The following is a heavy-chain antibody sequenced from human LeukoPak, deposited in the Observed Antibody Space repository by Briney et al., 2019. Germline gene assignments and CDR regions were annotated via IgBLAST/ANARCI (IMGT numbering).Heavy chain of an antibody. CDR2: IRYDGSNK. J-gene: IGHJ6*03. Sequence: GGSLRLSCAASGFTFSSYGIHWVRQAPGKGLEWVAFIRYDGSNKYYADSVKGRFTISRDNAKNSLYLQMNSLRAEDTAVYYCARLDYYGSGSYYFHYYYYMDVWGKGTTVTISS. V-gene: IGHV3-30*02. D-gene: IGHD3-10*01. CDR3: ARLDYYGSGSYYFHYYYYMDV. CDR1: GFTFSSYG.